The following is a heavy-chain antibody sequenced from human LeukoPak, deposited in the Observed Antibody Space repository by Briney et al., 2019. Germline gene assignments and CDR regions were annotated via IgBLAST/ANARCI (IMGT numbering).Heavy chain of an antibody. J-gene: IGHJ4*02. V-gene: IGHV3-23*01. CDR2: ISGSGGST. CDR1: GFTFSSYA. Sequence: TGGSLRLSCAASGFTFSSYAMSWVRQAPGKGLEWVSAISGSGGSTYYADSVKGRFTISRDNSKNTLYLQMNSLRAEDTAVYYCANQYYYVSSGYYTTPFDYWGQGTLVTVSS. D-gene: IGHD3-22*01. CDR3: ANQYYYVSSGYYTTPFDY.